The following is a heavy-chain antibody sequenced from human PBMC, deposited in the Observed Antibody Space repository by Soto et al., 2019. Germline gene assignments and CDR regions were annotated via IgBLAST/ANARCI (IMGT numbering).Heavy chain of an antibody. Sequence: SGPTLVNPTQTLTLTCTFSGFSLSTSGMCVSWIRQPPGKALEWLARIDWDDDKYYSTSLKTRLTISKDTSKNQVVLTMTNMDPVDTATYYCARCTYYYDSSGYYYFDYWGQGTLVTVSS. J-gene: IGHJ4*02. CDR2: IDWDDDK. CDR1: GFSLSTSGMC. D-gene: IGHD3-22*01. V-gene: IGHV2-70*11. CDR3: ARCTYYYDSSGYYYFDY.